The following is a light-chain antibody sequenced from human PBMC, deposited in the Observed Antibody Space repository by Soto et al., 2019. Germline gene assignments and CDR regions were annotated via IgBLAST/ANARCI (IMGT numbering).Light chain of an antibody. CDR1: SSDVGRYDF. J-gene: IGLJ1*01. CDR3: SSYTTSSTFV. V-gene: IGLV2-14*01. Sequence: QSVLAQPASVSGSPGQSITISCTGTSSDVGRYDFVSWFQQHPGKAPKLMIYDVSIRPSGVSDHFSGSKSGNTASLTISGRQAEDEADYYCSSYTTSSTFVFGTGT. CDR2: DVS.